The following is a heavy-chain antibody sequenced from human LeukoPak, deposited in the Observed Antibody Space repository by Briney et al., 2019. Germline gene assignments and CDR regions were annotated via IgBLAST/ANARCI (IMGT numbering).Heavy chain of an antibody. Sequence: SSETLSLTCTVSGGSISSNNYNWGWIRQPPGKGLEWIGNIYYSGSTYYNPSLKSRVTISVDTSKNQFSLKLSSVTAADTAVYYCAREVAGTPWIDYWGQGTLVTVSS. CDR3: AREVAGTPWIDY. J-gene: IGHJ4*02. V-gene: IGHV4-39*02. CDR2: IYYSGST. CDR1: GGSISSNNYN. D-gene: IGHD6-19*01.